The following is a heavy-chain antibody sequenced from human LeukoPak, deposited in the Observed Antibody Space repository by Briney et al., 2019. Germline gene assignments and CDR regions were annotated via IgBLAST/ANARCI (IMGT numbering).Heavy chain of an antibody. CDR3: ARPYYYDSRIDP. D-gene: IGHD3-22*01. CDR1: GGSISSGDYY. V-gene: IGHV4-30-4*01. J-gene: IGHJ5*02. Sequence: PSETLSLTCTVSGGSISSGDYYWSWIRQPPGKGLEWIAYMYYSGSTYYNPSLKSRVTMSADTSKSQLSLKLSSVTAADTAVYYCARPYYYDSRIDPWGQGILVTVSS. CDR2: MYYSGST.